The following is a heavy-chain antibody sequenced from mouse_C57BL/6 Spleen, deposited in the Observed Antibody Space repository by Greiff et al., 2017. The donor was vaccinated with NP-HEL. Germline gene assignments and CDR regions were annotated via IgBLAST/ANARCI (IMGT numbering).Heavy chain of an antibody. D-gene: IGHD4-1*01. Sequence: QVQLQQPGAELVRPGSSVKLSCKASGYTFTSYWMDWVKQRPGQGLEWIGNIYPSDSETHYNQKFKDKATLTVDKSSSTAYMQLSSLTSEDSAVYYFARDLTGRAYWGQGTLVTVSA. V-gene: IGHV1-61*01. CDR3: ARDLTGRAY. CDR2: IYPSDSET. CDR1: GYTFTSYW. J-gene: IGHJ3*01.